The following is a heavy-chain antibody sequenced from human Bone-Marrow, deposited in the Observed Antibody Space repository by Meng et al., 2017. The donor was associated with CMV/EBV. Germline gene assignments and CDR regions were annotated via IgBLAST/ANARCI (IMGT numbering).Heavy chain of an antibody. J-gene: IGHJ4*02. Sequence: ASVKVSCKASGYTFTGYYIHWVRQAPRQGLEWMGWVNPNSGGTNYAQKFQGRVTMTRDTSISTAYMELNRLTSDDTAVYYCARPRVAGTAHSDSWGQGTLVTVSS. D-gene: IGHD6-19*01. CDR3: ARPRVAGTAHSDS. CDR2: VNPNSGGT. V-gene: IGHV1-2*02. CDR1: GYTFTGYY.